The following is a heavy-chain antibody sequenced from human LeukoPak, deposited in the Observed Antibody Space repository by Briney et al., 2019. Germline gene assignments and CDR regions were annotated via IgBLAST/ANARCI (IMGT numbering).Heavy chain of an antibody. Sequence: GGSLRLSCAASGFTFSTYAMSWVRQAPGKGLEWVSTISGSGGGTYFADSVKGRFTISRDNSKNTLYLQMNSLRAEDTAVYYCARDRSYYYDSSGMDDAFDIWGQGTMVTVSS. J-gene: IGHJ3*02. D-gene: IGHD3-22*01. V-gene: IGHV3-23*01. CDR1: GFTFSTYA. CDR2: ISGSGGGT. CDR3: ARDRSYYYDSSGMDDAFDI.